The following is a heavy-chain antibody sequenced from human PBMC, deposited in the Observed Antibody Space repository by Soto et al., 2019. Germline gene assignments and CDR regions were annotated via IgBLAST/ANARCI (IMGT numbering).Heavy chain of an antibody. CDR2: IRSKTDGGTT. CDR3: TTDYTYYYYGMDV. D-gene: IGHD4-4*01. V-gene: IGHV3-49*04. J-gene: IGHJ6*02. Sequence: GGSLRLSCTASGFTFGDYAMSWVRQAPGKGLEWVGFIRSKTDGGTTDYAAPVKGRFTISRDDSKNTLYLQMNSLKTEDTAVYYCTTDYTYYYYGMDVWGQGTTVTVSS. CDR1: GFTFGDYA.